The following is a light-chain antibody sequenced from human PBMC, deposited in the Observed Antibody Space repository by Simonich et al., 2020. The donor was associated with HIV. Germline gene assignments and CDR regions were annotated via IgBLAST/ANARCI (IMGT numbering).Light chain of an antibody. Sequence: DIQMTQSPSSLSASVGDRVTITCRASQSISSYLNWYQQKPGKAPKLLIYAASSLQSGVPSRFSGSGSGTDYTLTISSLQPEDFATYYCQQYFSTPWTFGHGTKVEIK. CDR2: AAS. CDR1: QSISSY. CDR3: QQYFSTPWT. J-gene: IGKJ1*01. V-gene: IGKV1-39*01.